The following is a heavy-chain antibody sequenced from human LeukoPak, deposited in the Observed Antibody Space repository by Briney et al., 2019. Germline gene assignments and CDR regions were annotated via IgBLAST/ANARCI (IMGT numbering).Heavy chain of an antibody. Sequence: KPSETLSLTCTVSGGSISSSSYYWGWIRQPPGRGLEWIGSIYYSGSTYYNPSLKSRVTISVDTSKNQFSLKLSSVTAADTAVYYCARVTTVTTVYFDYWGQGTLVTVSS. J-gene: IGHJ4*02. V-gene: IGHV4-39*01. CDR2: IYYSGST. CDR1: GGSISSSSYY. CDR3: ARVTTVTTVYFDY. D-gene: IGHD4-11*01.